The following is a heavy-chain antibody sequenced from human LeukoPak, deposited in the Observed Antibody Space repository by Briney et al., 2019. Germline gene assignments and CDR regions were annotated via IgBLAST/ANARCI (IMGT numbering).Heavy chain of an antibody. CDR1: GDSISSSNCY. Sequence: SETLSPTCTVSGDSISSSNCYWGWIRQPPGKGLEWIGSIYFSGGTYYNASLKSRVTISVDTSKNQFSLKLSSVTAADTAVYYCARETSQKGAHYMDVWGKGTTVTISS. J-gene: IGHJ6*03. V-gene: IGHV4-39*07. CDR2: IYFSGGT. D-gene: IGHD3-16*01. CDR3: ARETSQKGAHYMDV.